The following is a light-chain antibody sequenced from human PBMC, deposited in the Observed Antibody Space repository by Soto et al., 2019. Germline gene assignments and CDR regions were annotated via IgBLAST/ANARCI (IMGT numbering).Light chain of an antibody. Sequence: EIVLKQSPGTLSLSPGERATLSCRASQSVSSSYLAWYQQKPGQAPRLLIYGASSRATGIPDRFSGSGSGTDFTLTISRLEPEDFAVYDCQQYGSSVWTFGQGTKVDIK. CDR2: GAS. V-gene: IGKV3-20*01. CDR3: QQYGSSVWT. J-gene: IGKJ1*01. CDR1: QSVSSSY.